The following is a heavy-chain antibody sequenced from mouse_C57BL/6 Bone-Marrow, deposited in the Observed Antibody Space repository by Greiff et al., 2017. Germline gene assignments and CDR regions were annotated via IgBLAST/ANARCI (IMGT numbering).Heavy chain of an antibody. V-gene: IGHV1-66*01. Sequence: QVQLQQSGPELVKPGASVKISCKASGYSFTSYYIHWVKQRPGQGLEWIGWIYPGSGNTKYNEKFKGKATLTADTSSSTAYMQLSSLTSEDSAVYYCARTIYYGSSPVAYWGQGTLVTVSA. J-gene: IGHJ3*01. CDR1: GYSFTSYY. D-gene: IGHD1-1*01. CDR2: IYPGSGNT. CDR3: ARTIYYGSSPVAY.